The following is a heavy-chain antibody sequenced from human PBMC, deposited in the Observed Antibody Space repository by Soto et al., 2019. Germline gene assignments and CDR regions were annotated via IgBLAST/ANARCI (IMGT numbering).Heavy chain of an antibody. CDR3: VVGRIVGGYYYYGMDV. V-gene: IGHV4-39*01. D-gene: IGHD1-26*01. Sequence: SETLSLTCTAPGGSISSSSYYWGWIRQPPGKGLEWIGSIYYSGSTYYNPSLKSRVTISVDTSKNQFSLKLSSVTAADTAVYYCVVGRIVGGYYYYGMDVWGQGTTVTVSS. J-gene: IGHJ6*02. CDR1: GGSISSSSYY. CDR2: IYYSGST.